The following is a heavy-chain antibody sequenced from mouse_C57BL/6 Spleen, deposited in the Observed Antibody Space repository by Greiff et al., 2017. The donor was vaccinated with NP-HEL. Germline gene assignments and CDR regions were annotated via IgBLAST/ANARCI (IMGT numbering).Heavy chain of an antibody. V-gene: IGHV1-80*01. CDR2: IYPGDGDT. Sequence: VKLMESGAELVKPGASVKISCKASGYAFSSYWMNWVKQRPGKGLEWIGQIYPGDGDTNYNGKFKGKATLTAEKSSSTAYMQLSSLTSEDSAVYFCARHYGSSYYYAMDYWGQGTSVTVSS. CDR3: ARHYGSSYYYAMDY. CDR1: GYAFSSYW. D-gene: IGHD1-1*01. J-gene: IGHJ4*01.